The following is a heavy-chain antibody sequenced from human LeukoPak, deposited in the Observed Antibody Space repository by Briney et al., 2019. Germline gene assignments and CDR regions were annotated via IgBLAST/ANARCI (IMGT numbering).Heavy chain of an antibody. J-gene: IGHJ4*02. Sequence: ASVKVSCKVSGYTLTELSMHWVRQAPGKGLEWMGGFDPEDGETIYAQKFQGRVTMTEDTSTDTAYMELSSLRSEDTAVYYCATDLRGGLRWFFDYWGQGTLVTVSS. CDR3: ATDLRGGLRWFFDY. V-gene: IGHV1-24*01. CDR1: GYTLTELS. CDR2: FDPEDGET. D-gene: IGHD4-23*01.